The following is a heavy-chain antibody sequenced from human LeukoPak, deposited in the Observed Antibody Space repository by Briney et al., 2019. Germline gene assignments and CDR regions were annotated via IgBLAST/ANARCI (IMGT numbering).Heavy chain of an antibody. CDR3: ARHAGILEWLLFFDY. CDR2: INPNSGGT. D-gene: IGHD3-3*01. J-gene: IGHJ4*02. Sequence: ASVKVSCKASGYTFTGYYMHWVRQAPGQGLEWMGWINPNSGGTNYAQKFQGRVTMTRDTSISTAYMELSRLRSDDTAVYYCARHAGILEWLLFFDYWGQGTLVTVSS. CDR1: GYTFTGYY. V-gene: IGHV1-2*02.